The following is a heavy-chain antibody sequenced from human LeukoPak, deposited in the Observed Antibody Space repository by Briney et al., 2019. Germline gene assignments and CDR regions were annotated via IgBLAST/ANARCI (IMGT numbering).Heavy chain of an antibody. J-gene: IGHJ4*02. D-gene: IGHD1-26*01. V-gene: IGHV4-59*01. CDR1: GRSFSGYY. CDR2: IYNSGST. CDR3: TRDRELGF. Sequence: SETLSLTCAVSGRSFSGYYWSWIRQPPGKGLEWIGSIYNSGSTTYNPSLKSRVTISGDTSKNQFSLKLTSVTAADTAVYYCTRDRELGFWGQGTLVTVSS.